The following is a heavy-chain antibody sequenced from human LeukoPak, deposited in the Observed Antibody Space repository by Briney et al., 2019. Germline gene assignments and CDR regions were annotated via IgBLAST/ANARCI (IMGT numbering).Heavy chain of an antibody. CDR3: ASPFDYQLLSGNY. V-gene: IGHV3-48*01. CDR2: ISSSSTTI. D-gene: IGHD2-2*01. J-gene: IGHJ4*02. Sequence: GGSLRLSCAASGFSFSSYSMNWVRQAPGKGLEWVSYISSSSTTIYYADSVKGRFTISRDNAKNSLYLQMNSLRAEDTAVYYCASPFDYQLLSGNYWGQGTLVTVSS. CDR1: GFSFSSYS.